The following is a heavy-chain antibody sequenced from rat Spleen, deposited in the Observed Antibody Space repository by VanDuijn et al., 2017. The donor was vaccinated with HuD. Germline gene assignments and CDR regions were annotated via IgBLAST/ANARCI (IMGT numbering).Heavy chain of an antibody. CDR2: LSYDGHTT. D-gene: IGHD1-3*01. Sequence: EVQLVESGGDLVQPGRSLKLTCAASGFTFSHYGMAWVRQAPTKGLEWVATLSYDGHTTYYRDSVKGRFTISRDNAKSTLYLQMNSLRSEDTATYYCTSDRSYGSRFDYWGQGVMVTVSS. J-gene: IGHJ2*01. CDR3: TSDRSYGSRFDY. V-gene: IGHV5-29*01. CDR1: GFTFSHYG.